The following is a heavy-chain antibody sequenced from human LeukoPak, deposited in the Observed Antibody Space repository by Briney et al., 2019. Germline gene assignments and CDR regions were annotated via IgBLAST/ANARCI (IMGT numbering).Heavy chain of an antibody. J-gene: IGHJ3*02. D-gene: IGHD1-26*01. CDR2: IYYSGST. CDR1: GGXISSFY. V-gene: IGHV4-59*01. CDR3: ARDKVGATKGAFDI. Sequence: SGTLSLTCTVSGGXISSFYCSWIRQPPGKGLEWIGYIYYSGSTNYNPSLKSRVTISVDTSKNQFSLKLSSVTAADTAVYYCARDKVGATKGAFDIWGQGTMVTVSS.